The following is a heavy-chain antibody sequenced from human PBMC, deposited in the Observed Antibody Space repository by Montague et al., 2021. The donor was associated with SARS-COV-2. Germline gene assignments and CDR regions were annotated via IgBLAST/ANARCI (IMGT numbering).Heavy chain of an antibody. D-gene: IGHD3-22*01. CDR1: GFSLSTSGVG. Sequence: PALVKPTQTLTLTCTFSGFSLSTSGVGVGWIRQPPGKALERLALIYWDDDKRYSPSLKSRLTITKDTSNNQVVLTMTNMDPVDAATYYRAHDRVTMIVVAKADAFHIWDQGTMVTVSS. V-gene: IGHV2-5*02. CDR2: IYWDDDK. CDR3: AHDRVTMIVVAKADAFHI. J-gene: IGHJ3*02.